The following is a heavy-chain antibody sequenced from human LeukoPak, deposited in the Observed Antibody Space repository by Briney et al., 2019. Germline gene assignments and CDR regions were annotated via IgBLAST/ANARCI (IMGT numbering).Heavy chain of an antibody. Sequence: GSLRLSCAASGFTFSSYSMNWVRQAPGKGLEWVSSISSSSSYIYYADSVKGRFTISRDNAKNSLYLQMNSLRAEDTAVYYCARERVTYYDILTGYAPAFDIWGQGTMVTVSS. D-gene: IGHD3-9*01. CDR3: ARERVTYYDILTGYAPAFDI. J-gene: IGHJ3*02. CDR1: GFTFSSYS. CDR2: ISSSSSYI. V-gene: IGHV3-21*01.